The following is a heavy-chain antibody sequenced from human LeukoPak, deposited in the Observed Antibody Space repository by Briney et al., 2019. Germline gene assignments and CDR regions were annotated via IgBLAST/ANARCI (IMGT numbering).Heavy chain of an antibody. D-gene: IGHD1-20*01. V-gene: IGHV3-23*01. Sequence: PGGSLRLSCAASGFTFSSYSMSWVRQAARKGLEWVSGMSSSGGSTYYADSVKGRFTISRDNPKNTLYLEMNSLRAEDTAVYYCARNAGYNWNGDYWGQGTLVTVSS. CDR1: GFTFSSYS. CDR3: ARNAGYNWNGDY. J-gene: IGHJ4*02. CDR2: MSSSGGST.